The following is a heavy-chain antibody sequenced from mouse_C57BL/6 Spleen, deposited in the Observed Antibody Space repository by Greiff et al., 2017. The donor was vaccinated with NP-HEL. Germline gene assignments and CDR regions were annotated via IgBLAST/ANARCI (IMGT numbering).Heavy chain of an antibody. V-gene: IGHV1-15*01. CDR2: IDPETGGT. D-gene: IGHD1-1*01. Sequence: QVQLQQSGAELVRPGASVTLSCKASGYTFTDYEMHWVKQTPVHGLEWIGAIDPETGGTAYNQKFKGKAILTADKSSSTAYMELRSLTSEDSAVYYGTRGYYGSLPWLAYWGQGTLVTVSA. J-gene: IGHJ3*01. CDR3: TRGYYGSLPWLAY. CDR1: GYTFTDYE.